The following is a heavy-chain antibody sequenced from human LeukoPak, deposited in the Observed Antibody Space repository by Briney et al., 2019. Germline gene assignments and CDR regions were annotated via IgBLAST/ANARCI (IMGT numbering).Heavy chain of an antibody. CDR3: ASRYSSSWYYYYYYMDV. CDR2: INQDGSEK. D-gene: IGHD6-13*01. J-gene: IGHJ6*03. Sequence: PGGSLRLSCGASGFTFTTNWMTWVRQAPGKGLEWVATINQDGSEKYYVDSVKGRFTISRDNAKNSLYLQMNSLRAEDTAVYYCASRYSSSWYYYYYYMDVWGKGTTVTVSS. CDR1: GFTFTTNW. V-gene: IGHV3-7*01.